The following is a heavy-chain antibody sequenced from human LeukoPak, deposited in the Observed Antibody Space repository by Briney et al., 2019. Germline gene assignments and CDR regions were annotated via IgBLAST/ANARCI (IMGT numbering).Heavy chain of an antibody. CDR3: ARGSTTEQENYYYYYGMDV. J-gene: IGHJ6*04. D-gene: IGHD4-17*01. Sequence: SVKVSCKASGGTFSSYAISWVRQAPGPGLEWMGGIIPIFGTANYAQKFQGRVTITADESTSTAYMELSSLRSEDTAVYYCARGSTTEQENYYYYYGMDVWGKGTTVTVSS. CDR2: IIPIFGTA. V-gene: IGHV1-69*13. CDR1: GGTFSSYA.